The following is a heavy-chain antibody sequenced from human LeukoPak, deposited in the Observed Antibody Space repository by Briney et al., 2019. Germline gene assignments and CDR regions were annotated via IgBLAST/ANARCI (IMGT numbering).Heavy chain of an antibody. D-gene: IGHD3-16*01. J-gene: IGHJ4*02. Sequence: PGGSLRLSCVASGFNFRNYGMNWVRQAPGKGLEWVAAVSDDGDKTYYGDSVKGRFTVSRDNSKNTLCLQMSSLRAEDTAVYYCAGRTYYFDYWGQGTLVAVSS. CDR2: VSDDGDKT. V-gene: IGHV3-23*01. CDR3: AGRTYYFDY. CDR1: GFNFRNYG.